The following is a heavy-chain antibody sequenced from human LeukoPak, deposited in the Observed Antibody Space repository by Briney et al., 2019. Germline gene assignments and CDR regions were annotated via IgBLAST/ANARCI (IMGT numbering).Heavy chain of an antibody. Sequence: GGSLRLSCAASGFTFSSYAMSWVRQAPGKGLEWVSAISGSGGSTYYADSVKGLFTISRDNSKNTLYLQMNSLRAEDTAVYYCAKDRITMIVVASDAFDIWGQGTMVTVSS. D-gene: IGHD3-22*01. V-gene: IGHV3-23*01. CDR1: GFTFSSYA. CDR2: ISGSGGST. CDR3: AKDRITMIVVASDAFDI. J-gene: IGHJ3*02.